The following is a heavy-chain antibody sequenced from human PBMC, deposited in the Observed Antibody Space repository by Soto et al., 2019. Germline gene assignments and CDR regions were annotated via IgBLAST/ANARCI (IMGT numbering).Heavy chain of an antibody. CDR3: ARGEVESYCGGDCYFFDY. D-gene: IGHD2-21*02. J-gene: IGHJ4*02. CDR1: GYSFTSYW. V-gene: IGHV5-51*01. Sequence: GESLKISCKGSGYSFTSYWIGWVRKMPGKGLEWMGIIYPGDSDNRYSPSFQGQVTISADKSISTAYLQWSSLTASYTAMYYCARGEVESYCGGDCYFFDYCGQGTLVTVSS. CDR2: IYPGDSDN.